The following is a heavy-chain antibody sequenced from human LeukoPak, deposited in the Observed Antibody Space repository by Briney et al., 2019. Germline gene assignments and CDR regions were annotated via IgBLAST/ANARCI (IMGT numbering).Heavy chain of an antibody. V-gene: IGHV3-30*02. D-gene: IGHD3-3*01. Sequence: PGGSLRLSCAASGFTFSSYGMHWVRQAPGKGLEWVAFIRYDGSSKYYADSVKGRFTISRDNSKNTLYLQMNSLRAEDTAVYYCAKAPFWSGYYYYYYMDVWGKGTTVTVSS. CDR2: IRYDGSSK. J-gene: IGHJ6*03. CDR1: GFTFSSYG. CDR3: AKAPFWSGYYYYYYMDV.